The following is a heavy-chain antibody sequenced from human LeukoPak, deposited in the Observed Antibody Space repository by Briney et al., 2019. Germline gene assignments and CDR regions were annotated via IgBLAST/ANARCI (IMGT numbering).Heavy chain of an antibody. CDR2: ISSSGSTI. Sequence: PGGSLRLSCAASGFTFSDYYMSWIRQAPGKGLEWVSYISSSGSTIYYADSVKGRFTISRDNSKNTLYLQMNSLRAEDTAVYYCVTDVVMATSHDAFDIWGQGTMVTVSS. J-gene: IGHJ3*02. D-gene: IGHD3-16*02. CDR1: GFTFSDYY. CDR3: VTDVVMATSHDAFDI. V-gene: IGHV3-11*04.